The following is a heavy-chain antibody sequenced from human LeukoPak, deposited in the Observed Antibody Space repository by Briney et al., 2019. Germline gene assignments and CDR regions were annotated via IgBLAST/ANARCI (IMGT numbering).Heavy chain of an antibody. CDR3: ASSGILTGYYDY. Sequence: ASVKVSCKASGYTFTSYGISWVRQAPGQGLEWMGWISAYNGNTNYAQNLQGRVTMTTDTSTSTAYMELRSLRSDDTAVYYCASSGILTGYYDYWGQGTLVTVSS. CDR1: GYTFTSYG. V-gene: IGHV1-18*01. CDR2: ISAYNGNT. J-gene: IGHJ4*02. D-gene: IGHD3-9*01.